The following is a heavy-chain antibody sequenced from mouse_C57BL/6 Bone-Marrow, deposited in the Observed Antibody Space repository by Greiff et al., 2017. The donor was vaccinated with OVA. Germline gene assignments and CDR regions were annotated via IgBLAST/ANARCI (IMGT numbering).Heavy chain of an antibody. Sequence: EVQRVESGGGLVQPKGSLKLSCAASGFSFNTYAMNWVRQAPGKGLEWVARIRSKSNNYATYYADSVKDRFTISRDDSESMLYLQMNNLKTEDTAMYYCVRQGYYYGSSLYWYFDVWGTGTTVTVSS. D-gene: IGHD1-1*01. CDR1: GFSFNTYA. CDR2: IRSKSNNYAT. J-gene: IGHJ1*03. V-gene: IGHV10-1*01. CDR3: VRQGYYYGSSLYWYFDV.